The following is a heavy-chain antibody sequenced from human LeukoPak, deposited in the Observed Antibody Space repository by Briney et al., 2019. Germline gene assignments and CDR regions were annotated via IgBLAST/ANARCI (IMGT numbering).Heavy chain of an antibody. D-gene: IGHD3-10*01. J-gene: IGHJ5*02. Sequence: GGSLRLSCAASGFTFSSYAMHWVRQAPGKGLEWVAVISYDGSNKYYADSVKGRFTISRDNAKNSLYLQMNSLRDEDTAVYYCARDPGWVGYTFDPWGQGTLVTVSS. CDR2: ISYDGSNK. CDR3: ARDPGWVGYTFDP. CDR1: GFTFSSYA. V-gene: IGHV3-30-3*01.